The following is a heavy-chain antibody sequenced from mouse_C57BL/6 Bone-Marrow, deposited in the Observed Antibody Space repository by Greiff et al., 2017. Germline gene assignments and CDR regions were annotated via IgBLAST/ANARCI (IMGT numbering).Heavy chain of an antibody. V-gene: IGHV1-81*01. Sequence: QVQLKQSGAELARPGASVKLSCKASGYTFTSYGISWVKQRTGQGLEWIGEIYPRSGNTYYNEKFKGKATLTADKSSSTAYMELRSLTSEDSAVYFCARFGIYYDDDAWFAYWGQGTLVTVSA. CDR3: ARFGIYYDDDAWFAY. CDR2: IYPRSGNT. D-gene: IGHD2-4*01. CDR1: GYTFTSYG. J-gene: IGHJ3*01.